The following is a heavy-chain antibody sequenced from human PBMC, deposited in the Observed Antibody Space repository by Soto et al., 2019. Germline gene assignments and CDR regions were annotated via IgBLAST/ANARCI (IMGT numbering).Heavy chain of an antibody. Sequence: GGSLRLSCAASGFTFSSYAMSWVRQAPGKGLEWVSAFSGSGGSTYYADSVKGRFTISRDNSKNTLYLQMNSLRAEDTAVYYCATVFAYCTPWCNLAPFDYWGQGTLVTVSS. J-gene: IGHJ4*02. V-gene: IGHV3-23*01. CDR2: FSGSGGST. CDR3: ATVFAYCTPWCNLAPFDY. CDR1: GFTFSSYA. D-gene: IGHD2-21*01.